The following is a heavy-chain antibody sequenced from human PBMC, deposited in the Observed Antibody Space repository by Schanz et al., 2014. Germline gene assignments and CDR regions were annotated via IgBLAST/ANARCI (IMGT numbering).Heavy chain of an antibody. J-gene: IGHJ4*02. Sequence: QVQLVDSGGGLVKPGGSLRLSCTASGFPFSDYFMAWIRQPPGRGLEWVSYIGNGGVTVYYADSVKGRFTISRDNSKNSLYLQMNGLRAEDTAVYSCTADLWFGAVWGVWWGQGTLVTVSS. V-gene: IGHV3-11*01. CDR2: IGNGGVTV. D-gene: IGHD3-10*01. CDR1: GFPFSDYF. CDR3: TADLWFGAVWGVW.